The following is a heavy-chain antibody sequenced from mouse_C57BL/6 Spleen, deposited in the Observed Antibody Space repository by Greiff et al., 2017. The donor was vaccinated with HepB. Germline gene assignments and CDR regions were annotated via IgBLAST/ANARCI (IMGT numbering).Heavy chain of an antibody. Sequence: VQLQQSGPGLVQPSQSLSITCTVSGFSLTSYGVHWVRQSPGKGLEWLGVIWSGGSTDYNAAFISRLSISKDNSKSQVFFKMNSLLADDTAIYYCAREDYYGSRDPPFAYWGQGTLVTVSA. V-gene: IGHV2-2*01. CDR3: AREDYYGSRDPPFAY. J-gene: IGHJ3*01. D-gene: IGHD1-1*01. CDR1: GFSLTSYG. CDR2: IWSGGST.